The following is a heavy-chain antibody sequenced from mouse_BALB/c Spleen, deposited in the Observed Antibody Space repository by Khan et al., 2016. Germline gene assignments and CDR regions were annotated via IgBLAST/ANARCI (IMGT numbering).Heavy chain of an antibody. J-gene: IGHJ2*01. CDR3: ARRGNFFDY. V-gene: IGHV1-7*01. CDR2: INPSTGYT. D-gene: IGHD2-14*01. Sequence: VQLKQSGAELAKPGASVKMSCKASGYTFTSYWMHWVKQRPGQGLEWIGYINPSTGYTEYNQKFKDKATLTADKSSSTAYMQLSSLTSEDSAVYYCARRGNFFDYWGQGTTLTVSS. CDR1: GYTFTSYW.